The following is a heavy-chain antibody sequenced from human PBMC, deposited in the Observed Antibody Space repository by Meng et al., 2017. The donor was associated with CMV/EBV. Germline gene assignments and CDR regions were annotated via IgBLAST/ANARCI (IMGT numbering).Heavy chain of an antibody. J-gene: IGHJ6*02. Sequence: SETLSLTCTVSGGSISSYYWSWIRQPPGKGLEWIEYIYYSGSTNYNPSLKSRVTISVDTSKNQFSLKLSSVTAADTAVYYCASGYYYYGMDVWGQGTTVTSP. CDR1: GGSISSYY. V-gene: IGHV4-59*01. CDR2: IYYSGST. CDR3: ASGYYYYGMDV.